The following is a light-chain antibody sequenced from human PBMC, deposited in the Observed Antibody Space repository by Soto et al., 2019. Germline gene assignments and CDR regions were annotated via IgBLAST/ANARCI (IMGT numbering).Light chain of an antibody. J-gene: IGLJ2*01. CDR2: ANN. CDR1: GSNIGANYD. CDR3: QSFDSSLRASI. V-gene: IGLV1-40*01. Sequence: QSVLTQPPSMSGAPGQRVTISCSGSGSNIGANYDVHWYQQFPGTAPKVLIYANNNRPSGVPDRFSGSRSGTYASLAITGLQAEDEADYDCQSFDSSLRASIFGGGTKVTVL.